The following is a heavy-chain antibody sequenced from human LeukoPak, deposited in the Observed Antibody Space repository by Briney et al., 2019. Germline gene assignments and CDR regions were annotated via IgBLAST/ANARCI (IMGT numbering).Heavy chain of an antibody. D-gene: IGHD6-19*01. CDR1: GYTFTSYD. J-gene: IGHJ5*02. Sequence: GASVKVSCKASGYTFTSYDINWVRQATGQGLEWMGWMNPNSGNTGYAQKFQGRVTMTRNTSISTAYMELSSLISEDTAVYYCARAASGWQSYNWFDPWGQGTLVTVSS. CDR2: MNPNSGNT. CDR3: ARAASGWQSYNWFDP. V-gene: IGHV1-8*01.